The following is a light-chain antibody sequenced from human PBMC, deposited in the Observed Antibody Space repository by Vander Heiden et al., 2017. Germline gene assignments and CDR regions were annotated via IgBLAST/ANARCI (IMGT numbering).Light chain of an antibody. Sequence: EIVLTQSLGTLSLSLGDRATLSCRASQSVRSGYLAWYQQKPGQAPRLLIYAAFRATGIPDRFSGSGSGTDFTLTISRLETEDFAVYFCQQYGSSPYTFGQGTKLEIK. V-gene: IGKV3-20*01. J-gene: IGKJ2*01. CDR2: AA. CDR1: QSVRSGY. CDR3: QQYGSSPYT.